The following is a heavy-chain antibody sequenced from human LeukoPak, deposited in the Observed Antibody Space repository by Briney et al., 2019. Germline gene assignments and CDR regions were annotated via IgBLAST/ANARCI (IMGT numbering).Heavy chain of an antibody. CDR2: INPNSGGT. CDR1: GYTFTGYY. CDR3: ARGRYSSRLSDAFDI. Sequence: ASVKVSCKASGYTFTGYYMHWVRQAPGQGLEWMGWINPNSGGTNYAQKFQGWVTMTRGTSISTAYMELSRLRSDDTAVYYCARGRYSSRLSDAFDIWGQGTMVTVSS. V-gene: IGHV1-2*04. J-gene: IGHJ3*02. D-gene: IGHD5-18*01.